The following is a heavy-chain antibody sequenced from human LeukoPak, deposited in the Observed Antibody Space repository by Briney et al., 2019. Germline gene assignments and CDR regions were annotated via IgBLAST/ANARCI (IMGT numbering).Heavy chain of an antibody. D-gene: IGHD2-2*01. CDR1: GFTFDDYA. Sequence: GGSLRLSCAASGFTFDDYAMHWVRQAPGKGLEWVSGISWNSGSIGYADSVKGRFTISRDNAKNSLYLQMNSLRAEDMALYYCAKKRVITTPAAIDWYFDLWGRGTLLTVSS. CDR2: ISWNSGSI. CDR3: AKKRVITTPAAIDWYFDL. V-gene: IGHV3-9*03. J-gene: IGHJ2*01.